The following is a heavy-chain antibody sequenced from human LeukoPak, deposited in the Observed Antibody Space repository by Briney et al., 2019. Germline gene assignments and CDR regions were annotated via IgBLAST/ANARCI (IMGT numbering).Heavy chain of an antibody. CDR3: ARDRRGKGYCSSTSCLAGLFDY. V-gene: IGHV3-9*01. CDR2: ISWNSGSI. Sequence: GGSLRLSCAVPGFTFDEYAMHWVRQAPGKGLEWVSGISWNSGSIGYADSVKGRFTISRDNAKNSLYLQMNSLRTEDTAVYYCARDRRGKGYCSSTSCLAGLFDYWGQGTLVTVSS. CDR1: GFTFDEYA. J-gene: IGHJ4*02. D-gene: IGHD2-2*01.